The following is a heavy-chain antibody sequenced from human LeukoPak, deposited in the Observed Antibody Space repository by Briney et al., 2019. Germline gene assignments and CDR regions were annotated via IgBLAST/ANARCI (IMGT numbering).Heavy chain of an antibody. J-gene: IGHJ6*03. V-gene: IGHV4-61*02. CDR1: GGSINSGSYY. CDR2: IYTSGST. CDR3: AREERVRGVIYSLSDYYYYMDV. Sequence: NPSQTLSLTCTVSGGSINSGSYYWSWIRQPAGKGLEWIGRIYTSGSTNYNPSLKSRATISVDTSKNQFSLKLSSVTAADTAVYYCAREERVRGVIYSLSDYYYYMDVWGKGTTVTVSS. D-gene: IGHD3-10*01.